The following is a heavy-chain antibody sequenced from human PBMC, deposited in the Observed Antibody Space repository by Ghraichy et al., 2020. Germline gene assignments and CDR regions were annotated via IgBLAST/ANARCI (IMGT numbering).Heavy chain of an antibody. Sequence: ASVKVSCKASGYTFTGYYMHWVRQAPGQGLEWMGWINPNSGGTNYAQKFQGRVTMTRDTSISTAYMELSRLRSDDTAVYYCAGAERPYDYYYYGMDVWGQGTTVTVSS. CDR3: AGAERPYDYYYYGMDV. V-gene: IGHV1-2*02. CDR1: GYTFTGYY. CDR2: INPNSGGT. D-gene: IGHD1-1*01. J-gene: IGHJ6*02.